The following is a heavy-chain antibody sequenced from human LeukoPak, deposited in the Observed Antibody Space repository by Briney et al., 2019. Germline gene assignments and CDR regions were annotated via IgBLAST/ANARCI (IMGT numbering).Heavy chain of an antibody. CDR3: ATVTKVDIDY. V-gene: IGHV3-30*04. CDR1: GFTFSSYT. D-gene: IGHD5-12*01. Sequence: QSGGSLKLSCAASGFTFSSYTMYWFRQAPGKGLEWVASASVEGNGRYFPGSVEGRFTISRDNSKNSVFLQMNNVRPEDTAIYFCATVTKVDIDYWGQGTVVTVSS. J-gene: IGHJ4*02. CDR2: ASVEGNGR.